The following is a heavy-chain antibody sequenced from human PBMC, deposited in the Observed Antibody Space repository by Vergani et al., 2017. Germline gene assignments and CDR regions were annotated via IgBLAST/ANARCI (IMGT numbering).Heavy chain of an antibody. D-gene: IGHD2-21*01. CDR1: GFTFGDYA. Sequence: EVQLVESGGGLVQPGRSLRLSCTASGFTFGDYAMSWFRQAPGKGLEWVCFIRSKAYGGTTEYAASVKGRFNISRDDSRGTVYLQMDRLESADTTSYYCARHIVLEPGIPSVDWLDPWGPGTLVTVSS. CDR3: ARHIVLEPGIPSVDWLDP. V-gene: IGHV3-49*03. J-gene: IGHJ5*01. CDR2: IRSKAYGGTT.